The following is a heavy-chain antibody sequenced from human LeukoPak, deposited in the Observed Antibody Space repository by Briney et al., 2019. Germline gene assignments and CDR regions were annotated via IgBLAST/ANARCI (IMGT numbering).Heavy chain of an antibody. V-gene: IGHV3-21*01. CDR1: GFTFSSYS. D-gene: IGHD3-16*01. CDR3: ARGKFDFDY. CDR2: ISSSSRYI. J-gene: IGHJ4*02. Sequence: GGSLRLSCAASGFTFSSYSMNWVRQAPGKGLEWVSSISSSSRYINYADSVKGRFTISRDNAKNSLYLQMNSLRAEDTAVYYCARGKFDFDYWGQGTLVTVSS.